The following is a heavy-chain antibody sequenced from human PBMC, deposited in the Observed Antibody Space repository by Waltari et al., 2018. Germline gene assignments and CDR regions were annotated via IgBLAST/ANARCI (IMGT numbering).Heavy chain of an antibody. D-gene: IGHD3-3*01. CDR2: IYHSGST. J-gene: IGHJ6*02. CDR3: ARDAALTDFWSGYYISYYYYGMDV. CDR1: GYSISSGYY. V-gene: IGHV4-38-2*02. Sequence: QVQLQESGPGLVKPSETLSLTCAVSGYSISSGYYWGWIRQPPGKGLEWIGSIYHSGSTYYNPSLKSRVTISVDTSKNQFSLKLSSVTAADTAVYYCARDAALTDFWSGYYISYYYYGMDVWGQGP.